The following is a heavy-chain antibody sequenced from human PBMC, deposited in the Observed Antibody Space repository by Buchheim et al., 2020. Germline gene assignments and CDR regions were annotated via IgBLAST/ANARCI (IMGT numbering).Heavy chain of an antibody. CDR3: ARLGIARMTIDY. Sequence: QLQLQESGPGLVKPSETLSLTCTVPGGSISSSSHYWGWIRQPPGKGLEWMGSIYYSGSTYYNPSVKSRVTISVDMSKNQFSLKLSSVTAADTAVYYCARLGIARMTIDYWGQGTL. J-gene: IGHJ4*02. D-gene: IGHD6-13*01. V-gene: IGHV4-39*01. CDR2: IYYSGST. CDR1: GGSISSSSHY.